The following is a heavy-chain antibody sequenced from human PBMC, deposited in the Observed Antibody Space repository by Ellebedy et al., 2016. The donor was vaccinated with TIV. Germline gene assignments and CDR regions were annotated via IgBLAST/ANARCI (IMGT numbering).Heavy chain of an antibody. CDR1: GFTFSSYA. Sequence: GESLKISXAASGFTFSSYAMSWVRQAPGKGLEWVSAISGSGDSTYYADSVKGRFTISRDNSKNTLYLQMNSLRAEDTAVYYCAKGPTTRYYYMDVWGKGTTVIVSS. CDR2: ISGSGDST. V-gene: IGHV3-23*01. CDR3: AKGPTTRYYYMDV. J-gene: IGHJ6*03. D-gene: IGHD1-26*01.